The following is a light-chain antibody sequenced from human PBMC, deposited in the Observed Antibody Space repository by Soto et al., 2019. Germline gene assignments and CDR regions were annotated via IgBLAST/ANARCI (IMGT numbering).Light chain of an antibody. CDR3: QQYNNRPHS. J-gene: IGKJ2*01. Sequence: EIGMTQSPATLSLSPGQRATLSCRASQSVSSNLAWYQQILGQAPRLLISGASTRATGIPARFTGSGSGTEFTLTISSLQSEDFAVYYCQQYNNRPHSFGQGTKVDIK. V-gene: IGKV3-15*01. CDR1: QSVSSN. CDR2: GAS.